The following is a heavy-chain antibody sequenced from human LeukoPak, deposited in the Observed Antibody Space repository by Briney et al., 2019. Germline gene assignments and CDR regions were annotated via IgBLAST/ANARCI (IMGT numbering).Heavy chain of an antibody. CDR3: NRVSGAWSPDLYYMDV. D-gene: IGHD6-19*01. Sequence: GGSLRLSCTASGFTFGDYPMSWVRQASGKGLEWIGFIRGKAYDGTTEYAASVKGRFTISRDDYRSIAYLQMISLKTEDTAVYFCNRVSGAWSPDLYYMDVWGKGTTVTVSS. J-gene: IGHJ6*03. CDR2: IRGKAYDGTT. V-gene: IGHV3-49*04. CDR1: GFTFGDYP.